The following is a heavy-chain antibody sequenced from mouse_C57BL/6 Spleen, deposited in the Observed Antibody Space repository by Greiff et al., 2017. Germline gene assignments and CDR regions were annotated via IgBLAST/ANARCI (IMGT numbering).Heavy chain of an antibody. J-gene: IGHJ4*01. CDR3: ARLITTVVATGAMDY. D-gene: IGHD1-1*01. CDR2: IYPGGGYT. CDR1: GYTFTNYW. V-gene: IGHV1-63*01. Sequence: QVQLQQSGAELVRPGTSVKMSCKASGYTFTNYWIGWAKQRPGHGLEWIGDIYPGGGYTNYNEKFKGKATLTADKSSSTAYMQFSSLTSEDSAIYYCARLITTVVATGAMDYWCQGTSVTVSS.